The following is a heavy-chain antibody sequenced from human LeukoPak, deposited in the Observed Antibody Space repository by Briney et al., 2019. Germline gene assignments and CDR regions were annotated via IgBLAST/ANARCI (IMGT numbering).Heavy chain of an antibody. Sequence: ASVKVSCKASGYTFTSYGISWARQAPGQGLEWMGWISAYNGNTNYAQKFQGRVTMTRDTSTSTVYMELSSLRSEDTAVYYCARIEVVTGEFDYWGQGTLVTVSS. D-gene: IGHD2-21*02. CDR1: GYTFTSYG. CDR3: ARIEVVTGEFDY. J-gene: IGHJ4*02. CDR2: ISAYNGNT. V-gene: IGHV1-18*01.